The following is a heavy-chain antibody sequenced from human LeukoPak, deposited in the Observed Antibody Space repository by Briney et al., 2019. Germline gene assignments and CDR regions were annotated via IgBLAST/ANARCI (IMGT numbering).Heavy chain of an antibody. Sequence: PGGSLRLSCAASGFTFSSSWMSWVRQAPGKGLEWVANIKQDGSEKYYVDSVKGRFTISRDNAKNSLYLQMTSLRAEDTAVYFCARDTFAFDIWGQGTMVTVSS. CDR1: GFTFSSSW. J-gene: IGHJ3*02. CDR2: IKQDGSEK. V-gene: IGHV3-7*01. CDR3: ARDTFAFDI. D-gene: IGHD2/OR15-2a*01.